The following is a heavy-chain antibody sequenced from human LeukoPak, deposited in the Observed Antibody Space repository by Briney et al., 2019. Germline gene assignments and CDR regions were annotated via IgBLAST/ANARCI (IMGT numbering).Heavy chain of an antibody. Sequence: TGGSLRLSCAASGFTFSDYYMNWVRQAPGKGLEWVSYISSSGSTIYYADSVKGRFTISRDNAKNSLYLQMNSLRAEDTAVYYCASATSSWYGYWGQGTLVTVSS. V-gene: IGHV3-11*04. CDR1: GFTFSDYY. D-gene: IGHD6-13*01. CDR3: ASATSSWYGY. J-gene: IGHJ4*02. CDR2: ISSSGSTI.